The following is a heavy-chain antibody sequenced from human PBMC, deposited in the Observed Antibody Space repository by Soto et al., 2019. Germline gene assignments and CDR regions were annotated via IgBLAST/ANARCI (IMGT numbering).Heavy chain of an antibody. Sequence: QVQLVQSGAEVKKPGASVKVSCKASGYTFTDYALHWVRQAPGQRLEWMGWINAGNGNTKCSQKCQGRVTITRDTSASTAYMELSSLKSEETAVYYCARGDYYDIHDYWGQGTLVTVSS. CDR1: GYTFTDYA. V-gene: IGHV1-3*01. CDR3: ARGDYYDIHDY. CDR2: INAGNGNT. D-gene: IGHD3-22*01. J-gene: IGHJ4*02.